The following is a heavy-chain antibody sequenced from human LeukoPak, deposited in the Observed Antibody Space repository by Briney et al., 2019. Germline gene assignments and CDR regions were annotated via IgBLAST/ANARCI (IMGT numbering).Heavy chain of an antibody. CDR2: ISYDGSNK. CDR3: ARDRAWYYFDY. CDR1: GFTFSSYA. V-gene: IGHV3-30-3*01. Sequence: GGSLRLSCAASGFTFSSYAMHWVRQAPGKGLEWVAVISYDGSNKYYADSVKGRFTISRDNSKNTLYLQMNSLRAEDTAVYYCARDRAWYYFDYWGQGTLVTVSS. J-gene: IGHJ4*02. D-gene: IGHD2-8*02.